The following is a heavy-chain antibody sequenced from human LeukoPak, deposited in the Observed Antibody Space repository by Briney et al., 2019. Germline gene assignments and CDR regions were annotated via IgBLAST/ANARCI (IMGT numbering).Heavy chain of an antibody. D-gene: IGHD3-22*01. Sequence: PSETLSLTCSVSGGSISTYYWGWIRQPPGKGLEWVGSIYYSGSTYYNPSLKSRVTISVDTSKNQFSLKLSSVTAADTAVYYCARPNRSGYTRDAFDIWGQGTMVTVSS. CDR1: GGSISTYY. CDR2: IYYSGST. CDR3: ARPNRSGYTRDAFDI. V-gene: IGHV4-39*01. J-gene: IGHJ3*02.